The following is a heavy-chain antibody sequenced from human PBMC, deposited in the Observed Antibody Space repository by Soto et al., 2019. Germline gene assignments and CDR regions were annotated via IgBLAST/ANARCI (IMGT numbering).Heavy chain of an antibody. D-gene: IGHD6-6*01. Sequence: GASVKVSCKASGGTFSSYAISWVRQAPGQGLEWMGGIIPIFGTANYAQKFQGRVTITADESTSTAYVELSSLRSEDTAVYYCARDSLYSSSSIHYYYGMDVWGQGTTVTVSS. V-gene: IGHV1-69*13. CDR2: IIPIFGTA. CDR1: GGTFSSYA. J-gene: IGHJ6*02. CDR3: ARDSLYSSSSIHYYYGMDV.